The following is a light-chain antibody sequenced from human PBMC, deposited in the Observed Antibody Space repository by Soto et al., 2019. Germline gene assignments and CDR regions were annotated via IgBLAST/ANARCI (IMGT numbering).Light chain of an antibody. Sequence: EIVMTQSPATLSVSPGERATLSCRASQSVSRNVVWYQQKPGQAPRLLINDASTRATGISVRFIGSGSGTEFTLTISSLQSEDFAVYYCQQYNNWLWTFGQGTKVEIK. CDR3: QQYNNWLWT. V-gene: IGKV3-15*01. CDR1: QSVSRN. J-gene: IGKJ1*01. CDR2: DAS.